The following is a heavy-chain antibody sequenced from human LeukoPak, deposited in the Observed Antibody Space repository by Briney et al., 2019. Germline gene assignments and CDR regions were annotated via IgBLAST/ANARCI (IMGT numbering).Heavy chain of an antibody. D-gene: IGHD2-15*01. CDR1: GGSISSYY. CDR2: IYYSGST. J-gene: IGHJ4*02. V-gene: IGHV4-59*01. Sequence: PSETLSLTCTVSGGSISSYYWSWIRQPPGKGLEWIGYIYYSGSTNYNPSLKSRVTISVDTSKNQFSLKLSSVTAADTAVYYCARGYRSGGSCYWDYWGQGTLVTVSS. CDR3: ARGYRSGGSCYWDY.